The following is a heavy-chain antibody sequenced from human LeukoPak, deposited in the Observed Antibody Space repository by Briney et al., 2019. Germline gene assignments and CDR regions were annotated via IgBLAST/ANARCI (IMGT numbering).Heavy chain of an antibody. V-gene: IGHV3-21*01. CDR2: ISSSGSYI. CDR3: ARAGYSGGCQLDY. CDR1: GFTFSSYS. J-gene: IGHJ4*02. Sequence: GGSLRLSCAASGFTFSSYSMTWVRQAPGKGLEWVSSISSSGSYIYYADSVKGRFTISRDNAKNSLYLQMNSLRAEDTAVYYCARAGYSGGCQLDYWGQGTLVTVSS. D-gene: IGHD6-19*01.